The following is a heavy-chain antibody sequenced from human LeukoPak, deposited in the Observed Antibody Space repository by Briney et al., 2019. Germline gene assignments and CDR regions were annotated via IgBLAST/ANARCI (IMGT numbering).Heavy chain of an antibody. CDR2: IYSGGST. J-gene: IGHJ4*02. CDR3: ARARGGIQLWLRY. D-gene: IGHD5-18*01. CDR1: GFTVSSNY. V-gene: IGHV3-66*01. Sequence: GGSLRLSCAASGFTVSSNYMSWVRKAPGKGLEWVSVIYSGGSTYYADSVKGRFTISRDNSKNTLYLRMNSLRAEDTAVYYCARARGGIQLWLRYWGQGTLVTVSS.